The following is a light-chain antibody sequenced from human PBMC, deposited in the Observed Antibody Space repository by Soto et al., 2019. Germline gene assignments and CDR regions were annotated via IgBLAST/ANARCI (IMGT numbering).Light chain of an antibody. V-gene: IGLV2-14*01. Sequence: QSVLTQPASVSGSPGQSITISCTGTSSDFDIYKYVSWYQQHPGKAPKLMIYQVTNRPSGVSNRFSGSTSGNMASLTISGLQAEDEADYYCCSYTSSINYVFGTGTKV. CDR3: CSYTSSINYV. J-gene: IGLJ1*01. CDR2: QVT. CDR1: SSDFDIYKY.